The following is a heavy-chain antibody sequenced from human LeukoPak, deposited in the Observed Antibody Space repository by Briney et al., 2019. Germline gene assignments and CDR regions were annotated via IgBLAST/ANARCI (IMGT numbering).Heavy chain of an antibody. CDR1: GGSISSSSYY. CDR3: ARGSGMSYYYYYMDV. D-gene: IGHD2-15*01. J-gene: IGHJ6*03. CDR2: IDYSENT. V-gene: IGHV4-39*02. Sequence: SETLSLTCTVSGGSISSSSYYWAWIRQPPGKGLEWIGTIDYSENTYYNPSLKSRVTISVDTSKNGFSLKLSSVTAADTAVYYCARGSGMSYYYYYMDVWGKGTTVTISS.